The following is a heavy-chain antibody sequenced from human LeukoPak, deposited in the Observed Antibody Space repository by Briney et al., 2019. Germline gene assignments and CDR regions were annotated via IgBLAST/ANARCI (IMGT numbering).Heavy chain of an antibody. CDR3: ARIRVGSWYYFDY. Sequence: ETLSLTCAVSGGSISSSNWWSWVRQPPGKGLEWIGEIYHSGSTNYNPSLKSRVTISVDKSKNQFSLKLSSVTAADTAVYYCARIRVGSWYYFDYWGQGTLVTVSS. CDR2: IYHSGST. V-gene: IGHV4-4*02. D-gene: IGHD6-13*01. J-gene: IGHJ4*02. CDR1: GGSISSSNW.